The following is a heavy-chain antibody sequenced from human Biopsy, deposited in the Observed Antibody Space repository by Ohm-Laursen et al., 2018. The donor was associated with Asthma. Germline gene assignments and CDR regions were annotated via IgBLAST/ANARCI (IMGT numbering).Heavy chain of an antibody. D-gene: IGHD4-17*01. J-gene: IGHJ4*02. CDR3: ASDFPKDYVRYNFQF. Sequence: ASVKVSCKTSGYTFIGYHIHWVRQAPGQGLEWMGGHDREEGGAVIARRFQGRVTMTEDTSTDTAYMELSSLSSDDTAVYYCASDFPKDYVRYNFQFWGQGTLVTVSS. V-gene: IGHV1-24*01. CDR2: HDREEGGA. CDR1: GYTFIGYH.